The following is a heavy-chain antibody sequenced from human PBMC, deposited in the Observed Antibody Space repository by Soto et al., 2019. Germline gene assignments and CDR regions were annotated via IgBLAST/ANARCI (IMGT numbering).Heavy chain of an antibody. J-gene: IGHJ5*02. Sequence: QITLKESGPTLVKPTQTLTLTCTFSGFSLSTSGVGVGWIRQPPGKALEWLALIYWDDDKRYSPSLKSKLTITKHTSKNQVVLTMTNMDPVDTATYCCAHIRVGRNWFAPWGQGTMVTVSS. CDR3: AHIRVGRNWFAP. CDR2: IYWDDDK. V-gene: IGHV2-5*02. CDR1: GFSLSTSGVG.